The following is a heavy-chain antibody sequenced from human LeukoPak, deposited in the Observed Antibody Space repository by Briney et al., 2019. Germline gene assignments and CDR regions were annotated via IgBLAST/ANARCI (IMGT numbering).Heavy chain of an antibody. V-gene: IGHV4-30-4*01. CDR3: ARAPPYAHDAFDI. Sequence: SETLSLTCTVSGGSISSGDYYWSWIRQPPGKGLEWIGYIYYSGSTYYNPSLKSRVTISVDTSKNQFSLKLSSVTAADTAVYYCARAPPYAHDAFDIWGQGTVVTVSS. J-gene: IGHJ3*02. CDR1: GGSISSGDYY. CDR2: IYYSGST.